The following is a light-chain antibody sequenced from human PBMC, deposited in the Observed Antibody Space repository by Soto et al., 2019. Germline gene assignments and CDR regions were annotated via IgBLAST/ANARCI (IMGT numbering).Light chain of an antibody. CDR3: SSYTGSSTPV. Sequence: QPVLTQPASVSGSPGQSITISCTGTSSDVGGYNYVSWYQHHPGKAPKLMIYEVRNRPSGVSNRFSGSKSGNTASLTISGLQAEDEADYYCSSYTGSSTPVFGGGTKLTVL. CDR1: SSDVGGYNY. CDR2: EVR. V-gene: IGLV2-14*01. J-gene: IGLJ3*02.